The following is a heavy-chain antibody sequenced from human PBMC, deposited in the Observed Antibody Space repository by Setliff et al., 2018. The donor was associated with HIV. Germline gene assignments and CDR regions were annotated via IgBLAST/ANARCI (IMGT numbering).Heavy chain of an antibody. Sequence: SETLSLTCTVYGGSFSGFSWNWIRQPPGKGLEWIGDINNYGVTLYTSSLAGRVTISVDTSKNQFSLTLKSLTVADTALYFCSRGPTIRGSFTGVVYTAPLPSFDTWSQGSLVTVSS. D-gene: IGHD3-3*01. V-gene: IGHV4-34*01. CDR2: INNYGVT. CDR3: SRGPTIRGSFTGVVYTAPLPSFDT. CDR1: GGSFSGFS. J-gene: IGHJ4*02.